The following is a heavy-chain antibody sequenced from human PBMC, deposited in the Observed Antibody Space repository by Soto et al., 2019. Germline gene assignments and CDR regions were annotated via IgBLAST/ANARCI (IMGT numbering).Heavy chain of an antibody. J-gene: IGHJ6*02. V-gene: IGHV1-8*01. CDR3: ARGQEVWENAGPLGLHDLAV. Sequence: QVQLVQSGAEVKKSGDSVKVSCKASRYTFTSYDINWVRQATGQGLEWMGWMNPNSGNTGYAQKFQGRITMTRNTSLDTAYMELSSLTSEDTAVYYCARGQEVWENAGPLGLHDLAVWGQGTTVSVSS. CDR1: RYTFTSYD. CDR2: MNPNSGNT. D-gene: IGHD3-16*01.